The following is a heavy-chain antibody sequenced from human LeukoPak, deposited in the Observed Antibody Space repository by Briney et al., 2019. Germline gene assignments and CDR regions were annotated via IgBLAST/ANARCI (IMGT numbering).Heavy chain of an antibody. J-gene: IGHJ5*01. Sequence: GRSLRLSCAASGFTFSSYAMHWVRQAPGKGLEWVAGISGDGSERDYVDSVRGRFTISRDNAKNSLYLQMNSLTAEDTAVYYCGRDPDSWGQGTVVTVSS. CDR2: ISGDGSER. V-gene: IGHV3-7*04. CDR1: GFTFSSYA. CDR3: GRDPDS.